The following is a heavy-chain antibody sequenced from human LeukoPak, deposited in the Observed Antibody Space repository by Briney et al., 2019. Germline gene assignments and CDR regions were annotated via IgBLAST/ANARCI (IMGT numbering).Heavy chain of an antibody. CDR2: IRSSKTYI. CDR1: GFTFSSYE. CDR3: ARVTSGITGGTYYYYYMDV. D-gene: IGHD6-13*01. V-gene: IGHV3-21*05. J-gene: IGHJ6*03. Sequence: GGSLRLSCAASGFTFSSYEMNWVRQAPGKGLEWLSYIRSSKTYIYYADSVKGRFTISRDNVKNSLYLQMNSLRAEDTAVYYCARVTSGITGGTYYYYYMDVWGKGTTVTVSS.